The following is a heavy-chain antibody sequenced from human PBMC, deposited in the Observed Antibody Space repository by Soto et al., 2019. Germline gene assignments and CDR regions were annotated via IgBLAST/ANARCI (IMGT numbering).Heavy chain of an antibody. CDR1: GFTVSSNY. CDR2: IYSGGST. J-gene: IGHJ6*02. Sequence: GGSLRLSFAASGFTVSSNYMSWVRKAPGKGLEWVSVIYSGGSTYYADSVEGRFTISRDNSKNTLYLQMNSLRAEDTAVYYCARIXAVAGTVFHYYYYGMDVWGQGTTVTVSS. CDR3: ARIXAVAGTVFHYYYYGMDV. D-gene: IGHD6-19*01. V-gene: IGHV3-53*01.